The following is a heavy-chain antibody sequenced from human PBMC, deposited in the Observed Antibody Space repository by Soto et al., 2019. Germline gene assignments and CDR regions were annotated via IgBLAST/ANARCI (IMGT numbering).Heavy chain of an antibody. Sequence: SETLSLTCTVSGGSISSYYWSWIRQPPGKGLEWIGEINHSGSTNYNPSLKSRVTISVDTSKNQFSLKLSSVTAADTAEYYCARYMAQPTTSYFDYWGQGTLVTVSS. CDR1: GGSISSYY. V-gene: IGHV4-34*01. CDR2: INHSGST. CDR3: ARYMAQPTTSYFDY. J-gene: IGHJ4*02. D-gene: IGHD4-17*01.